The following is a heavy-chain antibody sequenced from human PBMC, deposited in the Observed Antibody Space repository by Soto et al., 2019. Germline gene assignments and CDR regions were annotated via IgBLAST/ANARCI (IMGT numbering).Heavy chain of an antibody. Sequence: QITLKESGPTLVKPTQTLTLTCTFSGFSLSSSGVGVGWIRQPPGKAPEWLALIYWDEDKRYSPSLKTRLTITKDTSTNEVVLTMTNMDPVDTGTYDCAHKGGRGAGMDVWGQGTTVTVSS. D-gene: IGHD2-15*01. CDR3: AHKGGRGAGMDV. CDR1: GFSLSSSGVG. J-gene: IGHJ6*02. CDR2: IYWDEDK. V-gene: IGHV2-5*02.